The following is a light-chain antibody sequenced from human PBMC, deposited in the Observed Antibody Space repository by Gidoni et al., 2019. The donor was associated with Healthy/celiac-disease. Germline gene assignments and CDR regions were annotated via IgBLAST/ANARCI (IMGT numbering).Light chain of an antibody. CDR2: KAS. CDR1: QSLVYSDGNTY. V-gene: IGKV2-30*01. CDR3: MQGTHWPPT. J-gene: IGKJ1*01. Sequence: VVMTQSPLSLPVTLGQPASISCRSSQSLVYSDGNTYLNWFQQRPGQSPRRLIYKASTRDSGVPDRVSGSGSGTDFTLKISRVEAEDVGVYYCMQGTHWPPTFGQGTKVEIK.